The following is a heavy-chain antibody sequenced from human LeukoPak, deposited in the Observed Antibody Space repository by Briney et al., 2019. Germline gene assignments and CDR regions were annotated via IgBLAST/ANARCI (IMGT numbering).Heavy chain of an antibody. Sequence: PSETLSLTCTVAGGSISSSSYDWGWIRQPPGKGLEWIGSIYYSGSTYYNPSLESRVTISADTSKNQFPLKLSSVTAADTAVYYCARLPQTYYLDYWGQGTLVTVSS. CDR1: GGSISSSSYD. CDR3: ARLPQTYYLDY. V-gene: IGHV4-39*01. CDR2: IYYSGST. J-gene: IGHJ4*02.